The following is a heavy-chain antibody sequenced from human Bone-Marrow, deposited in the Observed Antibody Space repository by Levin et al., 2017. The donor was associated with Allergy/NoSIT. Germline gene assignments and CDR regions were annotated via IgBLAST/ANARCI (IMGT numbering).Heavy chain of an antibody. CDR2: ISGSGGST. V-gene: IGHV3-23*01. J-gene: IGHJ5*02. CDR3: AKKTFWNYGRGWFDP. D-gene: IGHD1-7*01. Sequence: GGSLRLSCAASGFTFSSYAMSWVRQAPGKGLEWVSAISGSGGSTYYADSVKGRFTISRDNSKNTLYLQMNSLRAEDTAVYYCAKKTFWNYGRGWFDPWGQGTLVTVSS. CDR1: GFTFSSYA.